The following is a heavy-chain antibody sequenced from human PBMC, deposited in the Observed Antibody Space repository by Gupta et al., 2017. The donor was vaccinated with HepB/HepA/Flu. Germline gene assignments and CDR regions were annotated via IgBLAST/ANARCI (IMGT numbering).Heavy chain of an antibody. J-gene: IGHJ5*01. V-gene: IGHV3-21*01. CDR2: ITPTSTYK. Sequence: EVQLVESGGGLVKPGGSLRLSCAGPGFSVNTYSMNWVRQAPGKGLEWISSITPTSTYKYYADSVKGRFTISRDNAKNALTLQLNSLRAEDTAVYYCARRRSGENWFESWGRGTLVTVSS. D-gene: IGHD5-12*01. CDR1: GFSVNTYS. CDR3: ARRRSGENWFES.